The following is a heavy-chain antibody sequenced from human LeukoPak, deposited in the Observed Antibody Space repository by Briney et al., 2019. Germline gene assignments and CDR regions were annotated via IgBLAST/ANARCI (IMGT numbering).Heavy chain of an antibody. CDR2: TYYRSKWYN. J-gene: IGHJ4*02. Sequence: SQTLSLTCASSGDSVSRNSAAGNGMRQSPARGLEGLGRTYYRSKWYNDYAASVKSRITINPDTSKNQCSLQLTSVPPEDTAVYYCASDYSSGSFAYWGQGTLVTVPS. D-gene: IGHD6-19*01. CDR3: ASDYSSGSFAY. V-gene: IGHV6-1*01. CDR1: GDSVSRNSAA.